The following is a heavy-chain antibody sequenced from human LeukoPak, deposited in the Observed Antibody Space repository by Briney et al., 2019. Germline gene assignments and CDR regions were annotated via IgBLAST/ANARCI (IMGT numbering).Heavy chain of an antibody. CDR2: IYYSGST. D-gene: IGHD6-19*01. Sequence: SETLSLTCTVSGGSISSSSYYWGWIRQPPGKGLEWIGSIYYSGSTYYNPSLKSRVAISVDTSKNQFSLKLSSVTAADTAVYYCAGGGSSGWYWYWGQGTPVTVSS. CDR1: GGSISSSSYY. V-gene: IGHV4-39*01. CDR3: AGGGSSGWYWY. J-gene: IGHJ4*02.